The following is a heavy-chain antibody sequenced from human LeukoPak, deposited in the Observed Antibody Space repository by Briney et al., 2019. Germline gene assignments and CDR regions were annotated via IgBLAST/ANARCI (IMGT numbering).Heavy chain of an antibody. D-gene: IGHD3-22*01. CDR2: INPNTGGT. Sequence: ASVKVSCKASGYTFTAYYIHWVRQAPGQRLEWMGWINPNTGGTSYAQKSQGRVTMSRDTSISTAYMELSRLSSDDTAVYYCARDYYDRFAYGAFDYWGQGTLVTVSS. J-gene: IGHJ4*02. V-gene: IGHV1-2*02. CDR3: ARDYYDRFAYGAFDY. CDR1: GYTFTAYY.